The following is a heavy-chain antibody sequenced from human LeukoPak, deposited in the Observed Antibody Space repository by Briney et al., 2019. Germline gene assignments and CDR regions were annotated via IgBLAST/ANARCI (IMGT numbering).Heavy chain of an antibody. J-gene: IGHJ4*02. CDR3: ARGGSRSYTGSTLDY. V-gene: IGHV4-59*01. CDR1: GGSITVYY. CDR2: MSYSGST. D-gene: IGHD2-2*02. Sequence: SETLSLTCSVSGGSITVYYWNWIRQSPGKGLEWIGSMSYSGSTNYNPSLKSRVTISIDTSKNRFSLKVSSVIAADTAMYDCARGGSRSYTGSTLDYWGQGTLVTVSS.